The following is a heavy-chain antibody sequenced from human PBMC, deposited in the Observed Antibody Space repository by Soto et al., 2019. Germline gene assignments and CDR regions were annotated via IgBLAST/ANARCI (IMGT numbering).Heavy chain of an antibody. V-gene: IGHV2-5*05. D-gene: IGHD3-10*01. CDR1: GFSLTTSGLG. CDR2: IYWDDDA. CDR3: THAIRGVILN. Sequence: QITLKESGPTLVKPTQTLTLTCNFSGFSLTTSGLGVAWIRQPPGKAPEWLALIYWDDDARHGPSLKERLSLIKDTSTTPVILTSTNLDPSDTARYFCTHAIRGVILNWGQGTQVTVSS. J-gene: IGHJ1*01.